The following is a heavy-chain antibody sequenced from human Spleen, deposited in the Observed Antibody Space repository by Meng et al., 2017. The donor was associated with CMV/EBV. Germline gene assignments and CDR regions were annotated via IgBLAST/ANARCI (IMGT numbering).Heavy chain of an antibody. D-gene: IGHD2-15*01. Sequence: SETLSLTCTVSGYPISSGYYWGWIRQPPGKGLEWIGSIYYSGSTYYNPSLKSRVTISVDTSKNQFSLKLSSVTAADTAVYYCARQQVGSMDVWGQGTTVTVSS. CDR2: IYYSGST. J-gene: IGHJ6*02. CDR3: ARQQVGSMDV. V-gene: IGHV4-38-2*02. CDR1: GYPISSGYY.